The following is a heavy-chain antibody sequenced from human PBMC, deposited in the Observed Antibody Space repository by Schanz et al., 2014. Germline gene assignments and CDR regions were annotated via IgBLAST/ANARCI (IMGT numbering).Heavy chain of an antibody. V-gene: IGHV3-13*01. CDR2: IGYLGDT. D-gene: IGHD1-1*01. Sequence: EVLLVESGGGLVKPGGSLRLSCEASGFTFSDHYMDWVRQGTGKGLEWVSTIGYLGDTYYPDSVKGRFTVSRDSGQNSLYLQMNSLRAGDTAVYYCARGTDWNLHYWGQGALVTVSS. CDR1: GFTFSDHY. J-gene: IGHJ4*02. CDR3: ARGTDWNLHY.